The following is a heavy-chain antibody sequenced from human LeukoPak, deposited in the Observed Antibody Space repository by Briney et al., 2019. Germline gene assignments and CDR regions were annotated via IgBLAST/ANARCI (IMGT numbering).Heavy chain of an antibody. CDR1: GGSLSGYY. D-gene: IGHD4-11*01. CDR2: IDHRGNT. J-gene: IGHJ6*03. CDR3: ARWPRERNRITVTNYYYYMDV. V-gene: IGHV4-34*01. Sequence: PSETLSLTCVVYGGSLSGYYWGWIRQPPGKGLEWVGEIDHRGNTNYNPSLKSRVTISVDTSNNQLSLRLISVTAADSAVYYCARWPRERNRITVTNYYYYMDVWGRGTTVTVSS.